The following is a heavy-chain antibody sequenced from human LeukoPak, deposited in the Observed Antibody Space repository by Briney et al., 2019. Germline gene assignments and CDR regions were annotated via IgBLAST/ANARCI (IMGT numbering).Heavy chain of an antibody. CDR2: ISSSSSYI. D-gene: IGHD2-21*01. V-gene: IGHV3-21*01. CDR1: GFTFSSYS. J-gene: IGHJ4*02. CDR3: ARDMVAHIVEATSTEEMND. Sequence: GGSLRLSCAASGFTFSSYSMNWVRQAPGKGLEWVSSISSSSSYIYYADSVKGRFTISRDNAKNSLYLQMNSLRAEDTAVYYCARDMVAHIVEATSTEEMNDWGQGTLVTVSS.